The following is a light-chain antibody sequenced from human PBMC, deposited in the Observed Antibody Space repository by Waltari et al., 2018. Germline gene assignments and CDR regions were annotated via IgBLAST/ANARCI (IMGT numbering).Light chain of an antibody. CDR2: KDT. Sequence: SYELTQPPSVAVSPGQTVRITCSGGTLSKEYAYWYQQKPGQAPILLIYKDTKRPSGIPERFSGSTSGTTVTLTITGVQAEDEAAYYCQSPSSSGSYHWLFGGGTKLTVL. CDR3: QSPSSSGSYHWL. J-gene: IGLJ3*02. V-gene: IGLV3-25*03. CDR1: TLSKEY.